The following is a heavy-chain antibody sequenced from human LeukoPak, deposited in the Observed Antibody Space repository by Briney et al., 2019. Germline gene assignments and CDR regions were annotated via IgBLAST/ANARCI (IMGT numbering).Heavy chain of an antibody. CDR3: ARRPSSWYGNWFDP. V-gene: IGHV4-34*01. D-gene: IGHD6-13*01. CDR2: IYYSGST. J-gene: IGHJ5*02. CDR1: GGSFSGYY. Sequence: SETLSLTCAVYGGSFSGYYWSWIRQPPGKGLEWIGSIYYSGSTYYNPSLKSRVTISVDTSKNQFSLKLSSVTAADTAVYYCARRPSSWYGNWFDPWGQGTLVTVSS.